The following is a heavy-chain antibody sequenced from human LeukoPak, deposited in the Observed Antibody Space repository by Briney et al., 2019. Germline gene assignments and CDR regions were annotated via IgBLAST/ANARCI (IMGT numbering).Heavy chain of an antibody. CDR2: ISAYNGNT. V-gene: IGHV1-18*01. Sequence: ASVKVSCKASGYTFTSYGISWVRQAPGQGLEWMGWISAYNGNTNYAQKLQGRVTMTTDTSTSTAYMELRSLRSDDTAVYYCARIHDYDFWSGSPGRFDYWGQGTLVTVSS. J-gene: IGHJ4*02. D-gene: IGHD3-3*01. CDR1: GYTFTSYG. CDR3: ARIHDYDFWSGSPGRFDY.